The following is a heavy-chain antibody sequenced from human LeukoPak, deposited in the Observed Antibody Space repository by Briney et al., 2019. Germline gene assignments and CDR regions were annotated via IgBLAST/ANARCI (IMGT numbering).Heavy chain of an antibody. CDR1: GGSFSGYY. D-gene: IGHD3-10*01. CDR3: ARGGTGSGSYYNPLFDY. Sequence: SETLSLTCAVYGGSFSGYYWSWIRQPPGKGLEWIGYIYYSGSTNYNPSLKSRVTMSVDTSKNQFSLKLSSVTAADTAVYYCARGGTGSGSYYNPLFDYWGQGTLVTVSS. CDR2: IYYSGST. V-gene: IGHV4-59*12. J-gene: IGHJ4*02.